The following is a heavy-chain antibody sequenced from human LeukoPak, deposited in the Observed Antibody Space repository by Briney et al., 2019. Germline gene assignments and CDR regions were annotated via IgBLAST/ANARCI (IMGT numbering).Heavy chain of an antibody. Sequence: GGSLRLSCAASGFTFSSYAMHWVRQASGKGLEWVAVISYDGSNKYYADSVKGRFTISRDNSKNTLYLQMNSLRAEDTAVYYCARDLGTVVTFGMDVWGQGTTVTVSS. CDR1: GFTFSSYA. D-gene: IGHD4-23*01. J-gene: IGHJ6*02. CDR3: ARDLGTVVTFGMDV. V-gene: IGHV3-30-3*01. CDR2: ISYDGSNK.